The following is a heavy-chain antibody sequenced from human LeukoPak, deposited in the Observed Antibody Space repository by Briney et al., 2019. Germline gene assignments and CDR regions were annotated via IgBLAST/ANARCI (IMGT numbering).Heavy chain of an antibody. CDR3: VKDEDLYSPTWYNFED. CDR2: IPRSVASA. J-gene: IGHJ4*02. Sequence: PRRCLRPAWAASGFTFGSIAMTWVRQVPRNGREWVSGIPRSVASAYYAASVKGRFTVSRDNSENTLYLRIANLITAGTGTNVRVKDEDLYSPTWYNFEDWGQGTLVTVSS. V-gene: IGHV3-23*01. CDR1: GFTFGSIA. D-gene: IGHD1-1*01.